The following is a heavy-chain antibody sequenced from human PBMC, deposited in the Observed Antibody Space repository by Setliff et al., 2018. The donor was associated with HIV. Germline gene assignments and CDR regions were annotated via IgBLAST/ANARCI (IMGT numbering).Heavy chain of an antibody. CDR1: AASISSSSHH. Sequence: SETLSLTCTVSAASISSSSHHWAWTRQPPGKGLEYIGNIYYTGSTHHNPALERRVATSVDTSKNQFSLKLSSVTAADTAVYYCARVVRWELVATSTFFYYYMDVWGKGTTVTVSS. V-gene: IGHV4-39*01. J-gene: IGHJ6*03. CDR3: ARVVRWELVATSTFFYYYMDV. D-gene: IGHD1-26*01. CDR2: IYYTGST.